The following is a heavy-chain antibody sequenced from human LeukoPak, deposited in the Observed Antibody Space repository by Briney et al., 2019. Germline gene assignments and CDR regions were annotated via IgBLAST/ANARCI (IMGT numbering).Heavy chain of an antibody. V-gene: IGHV3-15*01. CDR2: IRSRTEGGAA. CDR3: TTDYCSDGSCPGAFDM. D-gene: IGHD2-15*01. J-gene: IGHJ3*02. CDR1: GFTFSDAW. Sequence: PGGSLRLSCVASGFTFSDAWMSWVRQAPGKGLEWVDRIRSRTEGGAADYAAPVKGRFTISRDDSENTLSLQMNSLKSEDTAVYYCTTDYCSDGSCPGAFDMWGQGTMVTVSS.